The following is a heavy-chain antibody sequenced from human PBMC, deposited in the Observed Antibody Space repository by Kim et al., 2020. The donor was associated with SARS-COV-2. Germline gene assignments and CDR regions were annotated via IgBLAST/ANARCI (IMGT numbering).Heavy chain of an antibody. CDR3: ARRGDYYGSGSYYYFDY. D-gene: IGHD3-10*01. J-gene: IGHJ4*02. V-gene: IGHV4-59*08. Sequence: LKSRVTISVDTSKNQFSLKLSSVTAADTAVYYCARRGDYYGSGSYYYFDYWGQGTLVTVSS.